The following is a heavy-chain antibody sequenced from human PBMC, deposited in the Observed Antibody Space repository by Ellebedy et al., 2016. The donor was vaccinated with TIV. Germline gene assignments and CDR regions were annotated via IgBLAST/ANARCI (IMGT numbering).Heavy chain of an antibody. CDR2: VSAYSGNT. D-gene: IGHD3-10*01. V-gene: IGHV1-18*01. CDR3: ARYSGSGTYYRNGMDV. CDR1: GYTFIDYG. J-gene: IGHJ6*02. Sequence: AASVKVSCKSSGYTFIDYGISWVRQAPGQGLDRMGWVSAYSGNTNYADNLQGRVTMTTDTSTDTAYMELRSLRSDDTAVYYCARYSGSGTYYRNGMDVWGQGTTVTVSS.